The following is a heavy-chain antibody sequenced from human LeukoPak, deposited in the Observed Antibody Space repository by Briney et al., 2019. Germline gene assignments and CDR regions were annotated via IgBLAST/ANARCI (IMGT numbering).Heavy chain of an antibody. D-gene: IGHD3-16*01. J-gene: IGHJ3*02. V-gene: IGHV4-34*01. CDR2: INHSGST. CDR1: GGSLDTYY. Sequence: GGSLDTYYWHWIRQPPGKGLEWVGEINHSGSTKYSPPHKSRVAMSVDTSKNQFSLNLTSVTAADTAVYYCARVPWGPKHFDIWGPGTMVTVSS. CDR3: ARVPWGPKHFDI.